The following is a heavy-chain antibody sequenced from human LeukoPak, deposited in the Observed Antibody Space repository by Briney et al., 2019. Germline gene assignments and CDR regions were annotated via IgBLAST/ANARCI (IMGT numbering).Heavy chain of an antibody. CDR2: ISDSGSTT. CDR1: EFTISGYA. D-gene: IGHD2-2*02. Sequence: GGSLRLSCAVPEFTISGYAMSWVRQAPGKGLECVSSISDSGSTTSYADSVKGRFTISRDNSKNTLYLQMNSLSAEDSAVYYCAIGGYCGATNCYIAYWGQGTLVTVSS. CDR3: AIGGYCGATNCYIAY. V-gene: IGHV3-23*01. J-gene: IGHJ4*02.